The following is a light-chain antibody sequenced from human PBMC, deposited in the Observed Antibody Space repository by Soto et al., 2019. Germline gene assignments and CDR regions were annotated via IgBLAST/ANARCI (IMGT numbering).Light chain of an antibody. V-gene: IGKV3-15*01. CDR2: GAS. CDR1: QSVGSN. Sequence: EIEMTQSPVTLSVSPGERATLSCRASQSVGSNLAWYQQKPGQAPRLLLYGASTRDTGIPGRFSGSGSATDFTLIITSLQAEVVACYYCQQHNYWSSFGQGTKLEFK. CDR3: QQHNYWSS. J-gene: IGKJ2*01.